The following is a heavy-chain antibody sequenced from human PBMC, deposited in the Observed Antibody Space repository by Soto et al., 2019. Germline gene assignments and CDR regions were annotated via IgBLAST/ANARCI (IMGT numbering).Heavy chain of an antibody. CDR3: TTDPEYSSGPRDYYYGMDV. V-gene: IGHV3-15*07. CDR2: IKSKTDGGTT. J-gene: IGHJ6*02. D-gene: IGHD6-19*01. CDR1: GFTFSNAW. Sequence: GGSLRLSCAASGFTFSNAWMNWVRQAPGKGLEWVGRIKSKTDGGTTDYAAPVKGRFTISRDDSKNTLYLQMNSLKTEDTAVYYCTTDPEYSSGPRDYYYGMDVWGQGTTVTVSS.